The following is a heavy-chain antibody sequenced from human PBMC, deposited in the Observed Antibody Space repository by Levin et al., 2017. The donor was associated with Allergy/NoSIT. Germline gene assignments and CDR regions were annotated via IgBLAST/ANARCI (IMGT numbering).Heavy chain of an antibody. D-gene: IGHD6-19*01. Sequence: SLKISCAASGFTFDDYAMHWVRQAPGKGLEWVSGISWNSGSIGYADSVKGRFTISRDNAKNSLYLQMNSLRAEDTALYYCAKGYSSGWLDADYYYGMDVWGQGTTVTVSS. J-gene: IGHJ6*02. V-gene: IGHV3-9*01. CDR3: AKGYSSGWLDADYYYGMDV. CDR2: ISWNSGSI. CDR1: GFTFDDYA.